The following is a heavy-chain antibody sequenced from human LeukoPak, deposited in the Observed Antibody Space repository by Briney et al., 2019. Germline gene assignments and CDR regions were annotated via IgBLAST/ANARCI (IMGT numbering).Heavy chain of an antibody. J-gene: IGHJ6*03. Sequence: PGGSLRLSCAASGFTFSSYSMNWVRQAPGKGLEWVSSLSSSSSTIYYAASVKGRFTISRDNAKNSLYLQTNSLRAEDTAVYYCARDSTRSVNYMDVWGKGTTVTVSS. CDR2: LSSSSSTI. CDR1: GFTFSSYS. V-gene: IGHV3-48*04. D-gene: IGHD2-2*01. CDR3: ARDSTRSVNYMDV.